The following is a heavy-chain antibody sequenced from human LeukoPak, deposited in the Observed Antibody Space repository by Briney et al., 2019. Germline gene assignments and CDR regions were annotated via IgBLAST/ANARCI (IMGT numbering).Heavy chain of an antibody. CDR1: GGSFSGYY. J-gene: IGHJ4*02. Sequence: PSETLSLTCAVYGGSFSGYYWSWIRQPPGKGLEWIGEINHSGSTNYNPSFKSRVSMSVDTSKNHFSLKLSSVAAADTAVYCCARVLAAAAHFDFWGQGTLVTVSS. CDR2: INHSGST. CDR3: ARVLAAAAHFDF. D-gene: IGHD6-13*01. V-gene: IGHV4-34*01.